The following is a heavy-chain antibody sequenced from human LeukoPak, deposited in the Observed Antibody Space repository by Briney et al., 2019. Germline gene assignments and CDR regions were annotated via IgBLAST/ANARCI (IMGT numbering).Heavy chain of an antibody. CDR1: GFTFSSYG. D-gene: IGHD3-10*01. CDR3: AKHMVRGVNFDY. V-gene: IGHV3-30*18. J-gene: IGHJ4*02. Sequence: GGSLRLSCAASGFTFSSYGMHWVRQAPGKGLEWVAVISYDGSNKYYADSVKGRFNISIDNSKNTLYLQMNSLRAEDMAVYYCAKHMVRGVNFDYWGQGTLVTVSS. CDR2: ISYDGSNK.